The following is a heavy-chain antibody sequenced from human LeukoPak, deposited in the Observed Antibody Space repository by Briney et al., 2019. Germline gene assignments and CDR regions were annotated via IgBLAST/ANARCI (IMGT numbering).Heavy chain of an antibody. Sequence: SETLSLTCTVSGGSISSGDYYWGWIRQHPGKGLEWIGYISYSGSTYYNPSLKSRVTISVDTSKNQFSLNLSSVTAADTAVYYCARVDYGDKGYFDYWGQGTLVTVSS. CDR3: ARVDYGDKGYFDY. V-gene: IGHV4-30-4*02. CDR2: ISYSGST. CDR1: GGSISSGDYY. D-gene: IGHD4-17*01. J-gene: IGHJ4*02.